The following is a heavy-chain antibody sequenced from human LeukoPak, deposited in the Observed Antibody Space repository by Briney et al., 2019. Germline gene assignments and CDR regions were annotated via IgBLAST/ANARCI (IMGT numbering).Heavy chain of an antibody. Sequence: ASVKVSCKASGYTFTSYDINWVRQATGQGLEWMGWMNPNSGNTGYAQKFQGRVTMTWNTSISTAYMELSSLRSEDTAVYYCATYRSVVTPLFDYWGQGTLVTVSS. D-gene: IGHD4-23*01. J-gene: IGHJ4*02. V-gene: IGHV1-8*01. CDR3: ATYRSVVTPLFDY. CDR1: GYTFTSYD. CDR2: MNPNSGNT.